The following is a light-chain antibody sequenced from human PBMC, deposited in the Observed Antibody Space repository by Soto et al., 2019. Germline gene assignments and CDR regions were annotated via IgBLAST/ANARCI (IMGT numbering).Light chain of an antibody. Sequence: QSVLTKPPSVSGAPGQRVTISCTGSSSNIGAGYDVHWYQQLPGTAPKLLIYGNSNRPSGVPDRFSGSKSGTSASLAITGLQAEDEADYYCQSFDSSPNGFWVFGGGTKVTVL. J-gene: IGLJ3*02. CDR1: SSNIGAGYD. V-gene: IGLV1-40*01. CDR2: GNS. CDR3: QSFDSSPNGFWV.